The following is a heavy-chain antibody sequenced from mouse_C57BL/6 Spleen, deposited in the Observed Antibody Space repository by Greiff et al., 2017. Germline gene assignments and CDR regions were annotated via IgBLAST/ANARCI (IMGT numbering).Heavy chain of an antibody. Sequence: VQLQQSGPELVKPGASVKISCKASGYAFSSSWMNWVQQRPGKGLEWIGRIYPGDGATNYNGKFKGKATLTADKSSSTAYMQLSSLTSEDSAVYFCAAYDGYYDYWGQGTTLTVSS. J-gene: IGHJ2*01. CDR1: GYAFSSSW. CDR3: AAYDGYYDY. V-gene: IGHV1-82*01. CDR2: IYPGDGAT. D-gene: IGHD2-3*01.